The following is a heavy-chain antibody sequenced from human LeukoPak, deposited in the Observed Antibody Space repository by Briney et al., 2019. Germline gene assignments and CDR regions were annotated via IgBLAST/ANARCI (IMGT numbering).Heavy chain of an antibody. V-gene: IGHV3-74*01. J-gene: IGHJ4*02. Sequence: GGSLRLSCAASGFTFSSYWMHWVRQAPGKGLVWVSRINTDGSSTSYADSVKGRFTISRDNAKNTLYLQMNSLRAEDTAVYYCAKTANGFWSGPMAHTFFDYWGQGTLVTVSS. D-gene: IGHD3-3*01. CDR1: GFTFSSYW. CDR3: AKTANGFWSGPMAHTFFDY. CDR2: INTDGSST.